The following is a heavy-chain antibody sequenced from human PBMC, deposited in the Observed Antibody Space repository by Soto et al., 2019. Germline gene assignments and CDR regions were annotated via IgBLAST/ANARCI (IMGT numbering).Heavy chain of an antibody. CDR1: GGSLSSGTYY. Sequence: XTLSLPCTVSGGSLSSGTYYWSWIRQPPGKGLEWIWYIYYPGSTNYNPSLKSRVTISIDTSKNQFSLKLSALTAADTAVFYCARSLGTVYDSLPDYWGQGTLGTVSS. V-gene: IGHV4-61*01. J-gene: IGHJ4*01. CDR3: ARSLGTVYDSLPDY. CDR2: IYYPGST. D-gene: IGHD3-22*01.